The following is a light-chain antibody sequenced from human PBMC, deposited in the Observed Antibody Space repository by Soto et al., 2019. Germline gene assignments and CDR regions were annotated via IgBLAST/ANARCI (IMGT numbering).Light chain of an antibody. CDR3: SSYTTTTAWV. CDR2: EVS. J-gene: IGLJ3*02. V-gene: IGLV2-14*01. CDR1: GGYVAGYRY. Sequence: QSARLRPASGSGSPGRPITFPATESGGYVAGYRYVSWFQQHPGRAPKLILYEVSNRPSGVSDRFSGSKSGNTASLTISGLKAEDEADYHCSSYTTTTAWVFGGGTKLTVL.